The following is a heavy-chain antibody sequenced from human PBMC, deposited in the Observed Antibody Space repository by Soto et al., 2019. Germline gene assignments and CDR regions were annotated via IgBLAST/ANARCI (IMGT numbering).Heavy chain of an antibody. Sequence: ASVKVSCKASGGTFSSYTISWVRQAPGQGLEWMGRIIPILGIANYAQKFQGRVTITADKSTSTAYMELSSLRSEDTAVYYCARTGGLTGYYYYMDVWGKGTTVTVSS. D-gene: IGHD3-16*01. CDR3: ARTGGLTGYYYYMDV. CDR1: GGTFSSYT. CDR2: IIPILGIA. J-gene: IGHJ6*03. V-gene: IGHV1-69*02.